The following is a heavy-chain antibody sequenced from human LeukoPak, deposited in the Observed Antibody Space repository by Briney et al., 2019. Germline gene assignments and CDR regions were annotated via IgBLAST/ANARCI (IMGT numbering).Heavy chain of an antibody. Sequence: GASVKVSCKVSGHTLTEFSMHWVRQAPGKGLEWMGGFNPEDGGTVYAQHFQGRVTMTEDTSTDTAFMELSSLRSEDTAVYYCARERDILTGYGLDYWGQGTLVTVSS. CDR1: GHTLTEFS. J-gene: IGHJ4*02. CDR2: FNPEDGGT. V-gene: IGHV1-24*01. CDR3: ARERDILTGYGLDY. D-gene: IGHD3-9*01.